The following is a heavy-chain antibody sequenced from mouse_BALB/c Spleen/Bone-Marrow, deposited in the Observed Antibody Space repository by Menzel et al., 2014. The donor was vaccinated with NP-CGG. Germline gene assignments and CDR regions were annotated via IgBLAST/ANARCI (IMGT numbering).Heavy chain of an antibody. CDR1: GFTFTNYY. CDR2: IRNKANGYTT. J-gene: IGHJ3*01. V-gene: IGHV7-3*02. D-gene: IGHD2-14*01. Sequence: VQLVESGGGLVQPGGSLRLSCATSGFTFTNYYMSWVRQPPGKALEWLGFIRNKANGYTTEYSASVKGRFTISRDNSQSILYLQMNTLRAEDSATYYCARDRRYDLAWFAYWGQGTLVTVSA. CDR3: ARDRRYDLAWFAY.